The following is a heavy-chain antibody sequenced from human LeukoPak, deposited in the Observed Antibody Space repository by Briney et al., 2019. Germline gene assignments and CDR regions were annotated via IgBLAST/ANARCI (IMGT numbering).Heavy chain of an antibody. CDR3: ATKGVFDI. CDR1: GFTFSSFW. Sequence: PGGSLRLSCAASGFTFSSFWMTWVRQAPGKGLEWVANIKQDGSEKSYVDSVKGRFTISRDNAKNSLYLQMNSLRAEDTAMYYCATKGVFDIWGQETMVTVSS. J-gene: IGHJ3*02. V-gene: IGHV3-7*01. CDR2: IKQDGSEK. D-gene: IGHD2-8*01.